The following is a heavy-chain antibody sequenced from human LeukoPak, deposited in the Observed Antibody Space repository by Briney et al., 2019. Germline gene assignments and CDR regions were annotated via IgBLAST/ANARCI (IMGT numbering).Heavy chain of an antibody. Sequence: PGGSLRLSCAASGFTFSSYGMSWVRQAPGKGLEWVSAISGSGGSTYYADSVKGRFTISRDNSKNTLYLQMNSLRAEDTAVYYCAKVRTRWTMVRGVPYMDVWGKGTTVTVSS. CDR3: AKVRTRWTMVRGVPYMDV. CDR1: GFTFSSYG. J-gene: IGHJ6*03. V-gene: IGHV3-23*01. D-gene: IGHD3-10*01. CDR2: ISGSGGST.